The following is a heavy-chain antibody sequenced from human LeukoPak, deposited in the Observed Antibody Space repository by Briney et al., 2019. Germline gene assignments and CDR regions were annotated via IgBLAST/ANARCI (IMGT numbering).Heavy chain of an antibody. CDR3: ARDPPVEMAFEESDAFDI. Sequence: GGSLRLSCAASGFTFSSYAMHWVRQAPGKGLEWVAVISYDGSNKYYADSVKGRFTISRDNSKNTLYLQMNSLRAEDTAVYYCARDPPVEMAFEESDAFDIWGQGTMVTVSS. CDR1: GFTFSSYA. V-gene: IGHV3-30-3*01. CDR2: ISYDGSNK. D-gene: IGHD5-24*01. J-gene: IGHJ3*02.